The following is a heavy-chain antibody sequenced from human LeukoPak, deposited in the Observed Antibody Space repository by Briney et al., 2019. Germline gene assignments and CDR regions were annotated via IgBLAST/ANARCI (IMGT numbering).Heavy chain of an antibody. CDR3: ARDFGYCSSTSCRYYYYYGMDV. CDR2: ISAYNGNT. CDR1: GYTFTGYY. D-gene: IGHD2-2*03. Sequence: ASVKVSCKASGYTFTGYYMHWVRQAPGQGLEWMGWISAYNGNTNYAQKLQGRVTMTTDTSTSTAYMELRSLRSDDTAVYYCARDFGYCSSTSCRYYYYYGMDVWGQGTTVTVSS. V-gene: IGHV1-18*04. J-gene: IGHJ6*02.